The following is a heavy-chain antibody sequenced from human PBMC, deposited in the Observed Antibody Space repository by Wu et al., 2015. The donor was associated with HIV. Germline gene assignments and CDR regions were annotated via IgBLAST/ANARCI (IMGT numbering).Heavy chain of an antibody. CDR3: ARDQQWLVRTHPFDY. Sequence: QVQLVQSGAEVKKPGASVKVSCKASGYTFTSYGISWVRQAPGQGLEWMGWISAYNGNTNYAQKLQGRVTMTTDTSTSTACMELRSLRSDDTAVYYCARDQQWLVRTHPFDYWGQGTLVTVSS. CDR2: ISAYNGNT. CDR1: GYTFTSYG. D-gene: IGHD6-19*01. J-gene: IGHJ4*02. V-gene: IGHV1-18*01.